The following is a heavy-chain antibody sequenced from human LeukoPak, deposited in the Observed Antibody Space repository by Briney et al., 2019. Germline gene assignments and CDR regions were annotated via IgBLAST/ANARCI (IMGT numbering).Heavy chain of an antibody. V-gene: IGHV3-9*01. J-gene: IGHJ4*02. CDR2: ITWNGGNI. CDR1: GFTFDDYA. D-gene: IGHD6-13*01. Sequence: GRSLRLSCAASGFTFDDYAMHWVRHVPGKGLEWVSDITWNGGNIAYADSVKGRFTISRDNAKNSLYLQMNSLRVEDTALYYCAKGDTGYSSTRLDSWGQGTLVTVSS. CDR3: AKGDTGYSSTRLDS.